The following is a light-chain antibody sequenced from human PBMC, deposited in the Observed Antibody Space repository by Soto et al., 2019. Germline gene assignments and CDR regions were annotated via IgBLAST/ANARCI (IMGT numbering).Light chain of an antibody. Sequence: DIQLTQSPSSVSASIGDRVTISCRASQSIYKWLVWYQQKPGKAPKLLIYAASSLQSGVPSRFSGSGYGTEFTLTNSSLQPEDSATYYCQQADSFPLTFGGGTEVAI. J-gene: IGKJ4*01. CDR1: QSIYKW. CDR2: AAS. CDR3: QQADSFPLT. V-gene: IGKV1-12*01.